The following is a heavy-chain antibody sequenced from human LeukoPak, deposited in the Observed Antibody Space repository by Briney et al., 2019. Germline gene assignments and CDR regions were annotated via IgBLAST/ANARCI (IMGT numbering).Heavy chain of an antibody. V-gene: IGHV3-53*01. CDR3: ARPWKRFEMDV. J-gene: IGHJ6*02. CDR2: IYSGGST. Sequence: GGSLRLSCAASGFTVSSNYMSWVRQAPGKGLEWVSVIYSGGSTYYADSVKGRFTISRDNSKNTLYLQMNSPRAEDTAVCYCARPWKRFEMDVWGQGTTVTVSS. CDR1: GFTVSSNY. D-gene: IGHD1-1*01.